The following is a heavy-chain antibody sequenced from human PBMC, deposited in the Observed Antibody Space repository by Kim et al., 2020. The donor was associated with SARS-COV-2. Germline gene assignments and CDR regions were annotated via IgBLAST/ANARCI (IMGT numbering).Heavy chain of an antibody. Sequence: GGSLRLSCAASGFTFSSYGMHWVRQAPGKGLEWVAVISYDGSNKYYADSVKGRFTISRDNSKNTLYLQMNSLRAEDTAVYYCAKDQGRAFDIWGPGTMCTVSS. V-gene: IGHV3-30*18. CDR1: GFTFSSYG. CDR3: AKDQGRAFDI. CDR2: ISYDGSNK. J-gene: IGHJ3*02.